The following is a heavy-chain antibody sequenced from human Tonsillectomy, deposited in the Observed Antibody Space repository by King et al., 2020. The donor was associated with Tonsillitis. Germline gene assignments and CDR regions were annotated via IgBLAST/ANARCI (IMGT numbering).Heavy chain of an antibody. D-gene: IGHD2-21*01. CDR3: ARDLHTSCGAFDI. J-gene: IGHJ3*02. V-gene: IGHV3-7*03. CDR1: GFTFSSYW. Sequence: VQLVESGGGLVQPGGSLRLSCAASGFTFSSYWMTWVRQAPGKGLEWVADINQGGSDKQYVGSVKGRFTISRDNAKDSLHLQMDSLGADDTGVYYCARDLHTSCGAFDIWGQGTMVTVSS. CDR2: INQGGSDK.